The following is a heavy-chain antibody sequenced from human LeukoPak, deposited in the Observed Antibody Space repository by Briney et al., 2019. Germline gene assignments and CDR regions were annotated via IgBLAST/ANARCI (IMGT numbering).Heavy chain of an antibody. CDR2: IYYSGST. D-gene: IGHD2/OR15-2a*01. CDR3: GRDSFLAYVFDI. V-gene: IGHV4-39*07. J-gene: IGHJ3*02. Sequence: SETLSLTCTVSGGSISSSSYYWGWIRQPPGKGLEWIGSIYYSGSTYYNPSLKSRVTISVDTSKNQFSLKLSSVTAADTAVYYCGRDSFLAYVFDIWGQGTMVTVSS. CDR1: GGSISSSSYY.